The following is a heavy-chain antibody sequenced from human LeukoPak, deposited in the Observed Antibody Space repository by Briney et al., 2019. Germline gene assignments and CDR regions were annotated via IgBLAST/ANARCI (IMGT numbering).Heavy chain of an antibody. CDR2: INHSGST. J-gene: IGHJ4*02. D-gene: IGHD6-19*01. V-gene: IGHV4-34*01. Sequence: SETLSLTCAVYCGSFSGYYWSWIRQPPGKGVEWIVEINHSGSTNYNPPLKSRVTISVATSKNHFSLKLSSVTAADTAVYYCARGRWLVLAPYFDYWGQGTLVTVSS. CDR1: CGSFSGYY. CDR3: ARGRWLVLAPYFDY.